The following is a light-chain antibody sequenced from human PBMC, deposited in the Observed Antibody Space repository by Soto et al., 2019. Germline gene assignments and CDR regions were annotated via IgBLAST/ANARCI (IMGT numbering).Light chain of an antibody. CDR1: QSVSSSS. CDR3: LQFDNSPLYT. Sequence: EIVLTQSPGTLSLSPGERATLSCRASQSVSSSSITWYQQKPGQAPRLLIYGASTRATGIPDRFSGSGSGTGFSLTISRLEPEDFAVYYCLQFDNSPLYTFGQGTKVDIK. CDR2: GAS. V-gene: IGKV3-20*01. J-gene: IGKJ2*01.